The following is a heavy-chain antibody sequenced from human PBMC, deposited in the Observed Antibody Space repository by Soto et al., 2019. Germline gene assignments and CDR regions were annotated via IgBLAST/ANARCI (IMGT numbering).Heavy chain of an antibody. Sequence: QVQLVESGGGVVQPERTLRLSCAASGYTLKKYAMHWVHQAQGKGMEWVTVISTDGNKAYYTDSVKGRFTVSRDNSRNTLYLQMNSLTSADTAVYFCARSRGSDGYYYVDYWGQGTLVTVSS. J-gene: IGHJ4*02. CDR2: ISTDGNKA. CDR3: ARSRGSDGYYYVDY. V-gene: IGHV3-30*04. CDR1: GYTLKKYA. D-gene: IGHD3-16*01.